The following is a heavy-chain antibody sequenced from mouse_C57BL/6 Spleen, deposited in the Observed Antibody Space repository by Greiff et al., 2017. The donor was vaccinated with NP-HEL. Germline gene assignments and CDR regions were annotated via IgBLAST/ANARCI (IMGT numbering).Heavy chain of an antibody. CDR1: GYAFSSYW. D-gene: IGHD2-1*01. V-gene: IGHV1-80*01. CDR2: IYPGDGDT. J-gene: IGHJ2*01. Sequence: QVHVKQSGAELVKPGASVKISCKASGYAFSSYWMNWVKQRPGKGLEWIGQIYPGDGDTNYNGKFKGKATLTADKSSSTAYMQLSSLTSEDSAVYFCAVYYGNYEGFDYWGQGTTLTVSS. CDR3: AVYYGNYEGFDY.